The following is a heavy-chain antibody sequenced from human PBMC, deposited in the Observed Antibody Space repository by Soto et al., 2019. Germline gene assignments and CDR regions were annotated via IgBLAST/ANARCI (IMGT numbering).Heavy chain of an antibody. CDR3: ARDPAGSTRPYYYGMDV. J-gene: IGHJ6*02. D-gene: IGHD2-2*01. CDR1: GFPFSPYW. Sequence: PGGSLRLSCAASGFPFSPYWMHWVRQDPGKGLVWVSHINSDGSTTTYADSAKGRFTISRDNAKNTLYLEMNSLRVEDTAVYYCARDPAGSTRPYYYGMDVWGQGTTVTVSS. CDR2: INSDGSTT. V-gene: IGHV3-74*03.